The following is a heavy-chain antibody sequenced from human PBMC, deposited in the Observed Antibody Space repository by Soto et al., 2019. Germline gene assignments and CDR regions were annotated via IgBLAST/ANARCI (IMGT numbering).Heavy chain of an antibody. Sequence: PSETLSLTCTVSGGSISSGDYYWSWIRQPPGKGLGWIGSIYYSGSTYYNPSLKSRVTMSVDTSKNQFSLKLSSVTAVDTAVYYCARKNGVLDAFDIWGQGTMVTVSS. J-gene: IGHJ3*02. D-gene: IGHD4-17*01. CDR3: ARKNGVLDAFDI. CDR2: IYYSGST. CDR1: GGSISSGDYY. V-gene: IGHV4-30-4*01.